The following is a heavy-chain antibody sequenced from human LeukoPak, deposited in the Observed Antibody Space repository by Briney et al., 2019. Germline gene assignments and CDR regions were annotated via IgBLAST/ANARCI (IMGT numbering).Heavy chain of an antibody. J-gene: IGHJ4*02. V-gene: IGHV1-2*02. Sequence: GASVMVSCKASGYTFTGYYMHWVRQAPGQGLEWMGWINPNTGATDYAQKFQGRVTLTTDTSISTAYMELSSLRSEDTAVYYCARDRGIAVAGTLPGYWGQGTLVTVSS. CDR1: GYTFTGYY. CDR2: INPNTGAT. CDR3: ARDRGIAVAGTLPGY. D-gene: IGHD6-19*01.